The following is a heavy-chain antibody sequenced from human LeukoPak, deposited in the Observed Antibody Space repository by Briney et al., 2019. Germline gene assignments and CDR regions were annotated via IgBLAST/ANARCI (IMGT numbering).Heavy chain of an antibody. CDR2: IYSGGST. J-gene: IGHJ4*02. CDR3: ARDRYDFWSGYSHY. CDR1: GFTVSSNY. D-gene: IGHD3-3*01. Sequence: GGSLRLSCAASGFTVSSNYMSWVRQAPGKGLEWVSVIYSGGSTYYANSVKGRVAISRDNSKNTLYLQMNSLRAEDTAVYYCARDRYDFWSGYSHYWGQGTLVTVSS. V-gene: IGHV3-66*02.